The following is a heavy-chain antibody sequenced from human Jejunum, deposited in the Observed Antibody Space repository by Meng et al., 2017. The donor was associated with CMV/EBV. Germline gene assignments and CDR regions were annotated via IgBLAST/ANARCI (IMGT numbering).Heavy chain of an antibody. Sequence: VQLVGCGGGLVKPGGSLRLSCAGSGFIFSDAWMSWVRQAPGKGLEWVGRIYSKSNGGTTLYPAPVKGRFTISRDDSKNTLYLQMNSLKIEDTAVYYCVRERDLIGDWGQGTLVTVSS. CDR3: VRERDLIGD. D-gene: IGHD2-8*01. J-gene: IGHJ4*02. CDR2: IYSKSNGGTT. CDR1: GFIFSDAW. V-gene: IGHV3-15*01.